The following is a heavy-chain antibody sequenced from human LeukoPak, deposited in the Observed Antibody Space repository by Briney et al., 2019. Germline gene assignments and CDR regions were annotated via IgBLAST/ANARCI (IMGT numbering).Heavy chain of an antibody. CDR2: ISSSSSYI. J-gene: IGHJ4*02. CDR1: GFTFSSYW. CDR3: ARKVVAAQDY. V-gene: IGHV3-21*01. D-gene: IGHD2-15*01. Sequence: GGSLRLSCAASGFTFSSYWMSWVRQAPGKGLEWVSSISSSSSYIYYADSVKGRFTISRDNAKNSLYLQMNSLRAEDTAVYYCARKVVAAQDYWGQGTLVTVSS.